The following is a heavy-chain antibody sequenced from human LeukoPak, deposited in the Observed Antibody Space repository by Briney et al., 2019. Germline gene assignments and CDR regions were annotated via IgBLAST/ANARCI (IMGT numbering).Heavy chain of an antibody. Sequence: ETLSLTCAVYGGSFSGYYWSWVRQAPGKGLEWVSVIYSGGSTYYADSVKGRFTISRDNSKNTLYLQMNSLRAEDTAVYYCARIYVWGSYSPYYFDYWGQGILVTVSS. CDR2: IYSGGST. CDR3: ARIYVWGSYSPYYFDY. V-gene: IGHV3-53*01. D-gene: IGHD3-16*01. CDR1: GGSFSGYY. J-gene: IGHJ4*02.